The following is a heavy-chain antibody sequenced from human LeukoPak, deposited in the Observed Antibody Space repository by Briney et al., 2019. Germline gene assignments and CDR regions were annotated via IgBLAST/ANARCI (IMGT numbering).Heavy chain of an antibody. J-gene: IGHJ4*02. CDR2: INPYSGDT. CDR3: ARDQGSLTRSWYTGY. CDR1: GYTFTSYH. D-gene: IGHD6-13*01. Sequence: WASVKVSCKASGYTFTSYHIHRVRQAPGQGLEWMGRINPYSGDTNFAQKFQGRVTMTRDTSITTAYMDLSSLTPDDTAVYFCARDQGSLTRSWYTGYWGQGTQVTVSS. V-gene: IGHV1-2*06.